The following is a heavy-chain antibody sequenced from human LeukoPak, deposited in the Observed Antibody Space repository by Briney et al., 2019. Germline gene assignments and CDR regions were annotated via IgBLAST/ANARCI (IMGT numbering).Heavy chain of an antibody. CDR3: ARDIEYSSGWYGY. Sequence: ASVKVSCTASGYTFTGYYMHWVRQAPGQGLEWMGWINPNSGGTNYAQKFQGRVTITRDTSISTAYMELSRLRSDDTAVYYCARDIEYSSGWYGYWGQGTLVTVSS. D-gene: IGHD6-19*01. CDR2: INPNSGGT. J-gene: IGHJ4*02. V-gene: IGHV1-2*02. CDR1: GYTFTGYY.